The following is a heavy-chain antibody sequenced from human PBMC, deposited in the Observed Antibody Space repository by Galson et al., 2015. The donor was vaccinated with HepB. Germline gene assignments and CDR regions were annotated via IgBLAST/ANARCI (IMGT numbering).Heavy chain of an antibody. J-gene: IGHJ3*02. D-gene: IGHD6-13*01. Sequence: SVKVSCKASGGTFSSYAISWVRQAPGQGLEWMGGIIPILGIANYAQKFQGRVTITAGKSTSTAYMELSSLRSEDTAVYYCARVGQQLVHRGAFDIWGQGTMVTVSS. V-gene: IGHV1-69*10. CDR1: GGTFSSYA. CDR2: IIPILGIA. CDR3: ARVGQQLVHRGAFDI.